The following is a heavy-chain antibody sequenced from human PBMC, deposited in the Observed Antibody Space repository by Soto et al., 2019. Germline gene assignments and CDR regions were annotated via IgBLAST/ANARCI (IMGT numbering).Heavy chain of an antibody. CDR1: GYSFTSYW. CDR2: IYPGDSDT. J-gene: IGHJ4*02. D-gene: IGHD2-15*01. V-gene: IGHV5-51*01. Sequence: PGESLKISCKGSGYSFTSYWIGWVRQMPGKGLEWMGIIYPGDSDTRYSPSFQGQVTISADKSISTAYLQWSSLKASDTAMYYCASAGLKSGGNWPEGEYWGQGTLVTVSS. CDR3: ASAGLKSGGNWPEGEY.